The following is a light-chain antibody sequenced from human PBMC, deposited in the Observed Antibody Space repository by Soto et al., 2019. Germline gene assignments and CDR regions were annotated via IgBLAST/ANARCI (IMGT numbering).Light chain of an antibody. CDR3: QHYNDYSWT. Sequence: EIVLTQSPGTLSLSPGERATLSCRASQSVSNSYLAWYQQKPGQAPRLLIYGASSRATGIPDRFSGSGSGTDFTLTISRLEPEDFATYYCQHYNDYSWTFGQGTKVEIK. CDR2: GAS. V-gene: IGKV3-20*01. J-gene: IGKJ1*01. CDR1: QSVSNSY.